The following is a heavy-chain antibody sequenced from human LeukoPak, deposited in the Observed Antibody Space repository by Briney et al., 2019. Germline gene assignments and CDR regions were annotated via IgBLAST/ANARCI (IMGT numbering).Heavy chain of an antibody. CDR3: AREGRPSPPATAVARPI. D-gene: IGHD6-19*01. CDR1: GFTFDDYG. Sequence: GGSLRLSCAASGFTFDDYGMSWVRQAPGKGLEWISYISSSSTYTNYADSVKGRFAISRDDAKNSLYLQMNSLRAEDTAVYYCAREGRPSPPATAVARPIGGQGTLVTVSS. V-gene: IGHV3-11*05. J-gene: IGHJ4*02. CDR2: ISSSSTYT.